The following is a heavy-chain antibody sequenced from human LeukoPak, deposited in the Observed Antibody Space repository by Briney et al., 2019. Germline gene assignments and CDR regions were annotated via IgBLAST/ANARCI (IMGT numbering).Heavy chain of an antibody. D-gene: IGHD1-1*01. CDR2: TNPDGSVT. CDR3: ARDFLLESPGDDFDF. V-gene: IGHV3-74*01. CDR1: GFSFSDKW. J-gene: IGHJ4*02. Sequence: GESLRLSCAACGFSFSDKWMHWVRHVPGKGLMWVARTNPDGSVTSCAESVKGRFTISRDNSKSSLYLEMNNLRVKDTALYYCARDFLLESPGDDFDFWGQGTLVTVSS.